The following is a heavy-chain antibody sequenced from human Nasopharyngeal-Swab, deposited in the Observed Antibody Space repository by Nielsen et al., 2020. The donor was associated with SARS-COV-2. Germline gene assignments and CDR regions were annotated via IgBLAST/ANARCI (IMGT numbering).Heavy chain of an antibody. CDR2: ISGSGGST. CDR1: GFTFRSYA. V-gene: IGHV3-23*01. D-gene: IGHD2-15*01. CDR3: AKAHVVVVAATQDAFDI. Sequence: GESLKISCAASGFTFRSYAMSWVRQAPGKGLEWVSAISGSGGSTYYADSVKGRFTISRDNSKNTLYLQMNSLRAEDTAVYYCAKAHVVVVAATQDAFDIWGQGTMVTVSS. J-gene: IGHJ3*02.